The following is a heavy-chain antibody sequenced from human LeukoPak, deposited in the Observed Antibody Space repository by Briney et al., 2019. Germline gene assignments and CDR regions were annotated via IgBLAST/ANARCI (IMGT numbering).Heavy chain of an antibody. CDR1: GFTFSSYA. V-gene: IGHV3-64*01. D-gene: IGHD2-2*01. CDR3: ARQTRIVVVPAALDY. Sequence: GGSLRLSCAASGFTFSSYAMHSVRQAPGKGLEYVSAISSNVGSTYYANSVKRRFTISRDNSKTTLYLQMDSLRAEDMAVYHCARQTRIVVVPAALDYWGQGTLVTVSS. J-gene: IGHJ4*02. CDR2: ISSNVGST.